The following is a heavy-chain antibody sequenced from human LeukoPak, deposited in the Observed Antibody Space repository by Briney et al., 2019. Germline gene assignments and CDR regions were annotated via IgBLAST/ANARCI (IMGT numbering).Heavy chain of an antibody. CDR2: TNHSGST. CDR3: ARTPRGEFSDY. D-gene: IGHD3-16*01. J-gene: IGHJ4*02. CDR1: GGSFSGYY. V-gene: IGHV4-34*01. Sequence: SETLSLTCGVYGGSFSGYYWSWLRQPPGKGLEWIGETNHSGSTNYNSSLKSRVTISVDTSKNQFSLKLISVTAADTAVYYCARTPRGEFSDYWGQGTLVTVSS.